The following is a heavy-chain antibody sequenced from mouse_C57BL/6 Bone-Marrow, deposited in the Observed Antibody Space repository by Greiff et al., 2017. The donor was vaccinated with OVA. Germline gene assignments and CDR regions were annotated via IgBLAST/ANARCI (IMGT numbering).Heavy chain of an antibody. D-gene: IGHD2-4*01. J-gene: IGHJ4*01. Sequence: DVKLVESGGGLVKPGGSLKLSCAASGFTFSDYGMHWVRQAPEKGLEWVAYISSGSSTIYYADTVKGRFTISRDNAKNTLFLQMTSLRSEDTAMYYCARNVYEYDGYYDVDYWGRGTAVTVTA. CDR2: ISSGSSTI. CDR3: ARNVYEYDGYYDVDY. CDR1: GFTFSDYG. V-gene: IGHV5-17*01.